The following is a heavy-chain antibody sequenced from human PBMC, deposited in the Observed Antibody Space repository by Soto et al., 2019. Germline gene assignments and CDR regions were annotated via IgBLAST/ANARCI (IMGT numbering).Heavy chain of an antibody. CDR2: IWYDGSNK. CDR1: GFTFSSYG. Sequence: GGSLRLSCAASGFTFSSYGMHWVRQAPGKGLEWVAVIWYDGSNKYYADSVKGRFTISRDNSKNTLYLQMNSLRAEDTAVYYCARGYYGSGSYGAFDIWGQGTMVT. D-gene: IGHD3-10*01. CDR3: ARGYYGSGSYGAFDI. V-gene: IGHV3-33*01. J-gene: IGHJ3*02.